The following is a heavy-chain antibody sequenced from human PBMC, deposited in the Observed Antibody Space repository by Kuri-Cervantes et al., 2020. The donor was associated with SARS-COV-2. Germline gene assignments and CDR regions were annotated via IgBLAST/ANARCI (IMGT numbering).Heavy chain of an antibody. D-gene: IGHD3-3*01. CDR1: GYTFNGYY. CDR2: INPNSGGT. V-gene: IGHV1-2*02. CDR3: ARGVTIFGVVSYYYYMDV. Sequence: ASVNVSCKASGYTFNGYYMHWVRQAPGQGLEWMGWINPNSGGTNYAQKFQGRVTMTRDTSISTAYMELSRLRSDDTAVYYCARGVTIFGVVSYYYYMDVWGKGTTVTVSS. J-gene: IGHJ6*03.